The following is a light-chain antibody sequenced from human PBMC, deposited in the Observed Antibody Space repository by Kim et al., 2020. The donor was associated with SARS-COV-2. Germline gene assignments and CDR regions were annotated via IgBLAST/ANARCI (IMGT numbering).Light chain of an antibody. CDR1: QDISNY. CDR2: AAD. CDR3: QKYNRFPLT. J-gene: IGKJ1*01. Sequence: ASIGEGVTTTGRASQDISNYLAWFQQKPGKAPKSLIYAADTLQSGVSSKFSGSGSGTEFTLTISSLQPEDFATYYCQKYNRFPLTFGQGTKVEIK. V-gene: IGKV1-16*02.